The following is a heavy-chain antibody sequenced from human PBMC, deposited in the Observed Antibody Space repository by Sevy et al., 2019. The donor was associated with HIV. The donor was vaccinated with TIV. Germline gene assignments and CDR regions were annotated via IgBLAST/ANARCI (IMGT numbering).Heavy chain of an antibody. CDR2: ISAYNGNT. D-gene: IGHD1-26*01. Sequence: ASVKVSCKASGYTFTSYGISWVRQAPGQGLEWMGWISAYNGNTNYAQKLQGRVTMTTDTSTSTAYRELRSLRSDDTAVYYCARVDPGRPYSGSPLGRFDYWGQGTLVTVSS. CDR3: ARVDPGRPYSGSPLGRFDY. V-gene: IGHV1-18*01. CDR1: GYTFTSYG. J-gene: IGHJ4*02.